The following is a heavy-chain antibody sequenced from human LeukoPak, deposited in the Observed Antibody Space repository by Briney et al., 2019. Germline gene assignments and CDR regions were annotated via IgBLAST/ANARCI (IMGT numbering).Heavy chain of an antibody. CDR1: GFSFSTSL. CDR2: ISGGGETT. CDR3: AKGYGSGSYSIATYYFDY. D-gene: IGHD3-10*01. J-gene: IGHJ4*02. Sequence: GGSLRLSCVASGFSFSTSLMGWVRQAPGKGLEWVSAISGGGETTYYADSVKGRFTISRDNSKNTLYLQMNSLRAEDTAVYYCAKGYGSGSYSIATYYFDYWGQGTLVTVSS. V-gene: IGHV3-23*01.